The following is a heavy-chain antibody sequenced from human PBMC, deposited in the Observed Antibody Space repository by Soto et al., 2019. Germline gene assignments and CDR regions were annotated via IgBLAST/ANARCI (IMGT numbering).Heavy chain of an antibody. Sequence: QVQLVQSGAEVKEPGSSVNVSCKTSGGTFGNTAVTWVRQVPGQGLEWIGGIVPLFGTANYAQKFRGRVMMPAEESTSTAYMGLSSLRSDDTAIYYCARDGDPGYSFWSGPLGGGRFDPWGQGTLVTVSS. D-gene: IGHD3-3*01. CDR3: ARDGDPGYSFWSGPLGGGRFDP. CDR2: IVPLFGTA. J-gene: IGHJ5*02. CDR1: GGTFGNTA. V-gene: IGHV1-69*12.